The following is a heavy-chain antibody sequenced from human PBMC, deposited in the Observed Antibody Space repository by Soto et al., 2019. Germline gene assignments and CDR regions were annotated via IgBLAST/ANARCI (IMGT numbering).Heavy chain of an antibody. D-gene: IGHD2-15*01. CDR3: ASNTDCSGGSCYSVG. Sequence: GGSLRLSCAASGFTFSSYAMSWVRKAPGKGLEWVSAISGSGGSTYYADSVKGRFTISRDNSKNTLYLQMNSLRAEDTAVYYCASNTDCSGGSCYSVGWGQGTMVTVSS. J-gene: IGHJ3*01. V-gene: IGHV3-23*01. CDR2: ISGSGGST. CDR1: GFTFSSYA.